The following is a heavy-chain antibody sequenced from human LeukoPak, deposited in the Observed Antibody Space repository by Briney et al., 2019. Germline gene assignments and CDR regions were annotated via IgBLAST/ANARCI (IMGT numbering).Heavy chain of an antibody. Sequence: ASVKVSCKASAYTFTSYGISWVRQAPGQGLEWMGWISAYNGNTNFAEKLQGRVTMTTDTSTSTAYMELRSLRFDDTGVYYCARVFRGGASDIWGQGTMVTVSS. CDR1: AYTFTSYG. V-gene: IGHV1-18*04. J-gene: IGHJ3*02. CDR3: ARVFRGGASDI. CDR2: ISAYNGNT. D-gene: IGHD3-10*01.